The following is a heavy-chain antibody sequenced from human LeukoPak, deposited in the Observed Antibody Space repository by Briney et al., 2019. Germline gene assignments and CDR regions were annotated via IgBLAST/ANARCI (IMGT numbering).Heavy chain of an antibody. D-gene: IGHD5-18*01. Sequence: ASMKVSCKSSGYTFTGYYMHGVRQAPGQGLEWMGWINPNTGGINYAQKFQGRVTMTRDTSISAAYMGLSRLRSDDTAVYYCARDPYSNYFDYWGQGTLVTVSS. CDR3: ARDPYSNYFDY. CDR1: GYTFTGYY. V-gene: IGHV1-2*02. CDR2: INPNTGGI. J-gene: IGHJ4*02.